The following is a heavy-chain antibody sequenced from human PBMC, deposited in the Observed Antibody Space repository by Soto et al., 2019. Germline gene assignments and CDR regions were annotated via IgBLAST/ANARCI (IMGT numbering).Heavy chain of an antibody. D-gene: IGHD3-3*01. CDR3: ARAKPIFGVVRKYYYYGMDV. V-gene: IGHV2-5*02. Sequence: SGPTLVNPTQTLTLTCTFSGFSLSTSGVGVGWIRQPPGKALEWLALIYWDDDKRYSPSLKSRLNITKDTSKNQVVLTMTNMDPVDTATYYCARAKPIFGVVRKYYYYGMDVWCQGTTVTVSS. CDR1: GFSLSTSGVG. CDR2: IYWDDDK. J-gene: IGHJ6*02.